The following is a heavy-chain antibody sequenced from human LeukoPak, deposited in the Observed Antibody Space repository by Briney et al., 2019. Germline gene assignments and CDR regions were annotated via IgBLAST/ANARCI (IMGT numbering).Heavy chain of an antibody. D-gene: IGHD6-13*01. CDR2: IRQDGDTK. CDR1: GFPFNAYW. V-gene: IGHV3-7*03. Sequence: PGGSLRLSCAASGFPFNAYWMTWVRQAPGKGLEWVANIRQDGDTKYYVDSVKGRFTISRDNAMNSLYLQMNSLRAEDTAIYYCARSPPYGTTWYGRSDFWGQGTLVTVSP. CDR3: ARSPPYGTTWYGRSDF. J-gene: IGHJ4*02.